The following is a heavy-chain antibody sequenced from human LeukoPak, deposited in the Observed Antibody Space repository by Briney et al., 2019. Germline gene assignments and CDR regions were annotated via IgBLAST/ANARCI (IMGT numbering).Heavy chain of an antibody. CDR1: GGTFSSYA. CDR2: IIPIFGTA. V-gene: IGHV1-69*05. J-gene: IGHJ3*02. CDR3: ARTDYDFWSGNTGGAFDI. D-gene: IGHD3-3*01. Sequence: GSSVKVSCKASGGTFSSYAISWVRQAPGQGLEWMGRIIPIFGTANYAQKFQGRVTITTDESTSTAYMELSSLRSEDTAVYYCARTDYDFWSGNTGGAFDIWGQGTMVTVSS.